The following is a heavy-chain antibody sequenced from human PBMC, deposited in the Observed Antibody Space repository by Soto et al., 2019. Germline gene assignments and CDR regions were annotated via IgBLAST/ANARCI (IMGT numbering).Heavy chain of an antibody. J-gene: IGHJ4*02. CDR1: GFTFSAYA. Sequence: PVASLRLSCAASGFTFSAYAMSWVRQAPGMGLEWVSTISISDDAFASYYADSVKGRFTISRDDSKNTLFLQMNSLRAEDTAVYFCAKEKSLHSGRHFDSWGQGTLVTVSS. D-gene: IGHD3-10*01. CDR3: AKEKSLHSGRHFDS. V-gene: IGHV3-23*01. CDR2: ISISDDAFAS.